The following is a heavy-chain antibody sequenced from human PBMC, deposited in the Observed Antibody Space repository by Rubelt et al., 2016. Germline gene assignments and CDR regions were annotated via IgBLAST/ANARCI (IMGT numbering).Heavy chain of an antibody. J-gene: IGHJ4*02. V-gene: IGHV3-74*01. CDR1: GFSFSNYW. CDR3: ARISRGY. CDR2: INTDGSSI. Sequence: SGGGLVQPGGSLRLSCAASGFSFSNYWMYWVRQAPGKGLVWVSRINTDGSSITYADSVKGRFTISRDNAKNTLYLQMNSLRVEDTAGYYCARISRGYWGQGTLVTVSS.